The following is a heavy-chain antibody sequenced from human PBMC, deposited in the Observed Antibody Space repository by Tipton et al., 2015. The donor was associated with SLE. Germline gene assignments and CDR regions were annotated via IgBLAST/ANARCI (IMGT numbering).Heavy chain of an antibody. CDR2: IYYSGSA. CDR3: AVGGGDFDY. V-gene: IGHV4-59*08. Sequence: TLSLTCSVSGGSISSYYWSWIRQPPGKGLEWIGYIYYSGSANYNPSLKSRVTISIDTSKKQFSLKLSSVTAADTAVYYCAVGGGDFDYWGQGTLVTVSS. D-gene: IGHD2-21*01. J-gene: IGHJ4*02. CDR1: GGSISSYY.